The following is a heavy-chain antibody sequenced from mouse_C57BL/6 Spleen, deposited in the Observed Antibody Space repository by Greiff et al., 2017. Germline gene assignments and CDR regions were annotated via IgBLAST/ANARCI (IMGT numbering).Heavy chain of an antibody. V-gene: IGHV5-4*01. CDR2: ISDGGSYT. J-gene: IGHJ2*01. CDR1: GFTFSSYA. CDR3: ARDAKDYFDY. Sequence: DVMLVESGGGLVKPGGSLKLSCAASGFTFSSYAMSWVRQTPEKRLEWVATISDGGSYTYYPDNVKGRFTISRDNAKNNLYLQMSHLKSEDTAMYYCARDAKDYFDYWGQGTTLTVSS.